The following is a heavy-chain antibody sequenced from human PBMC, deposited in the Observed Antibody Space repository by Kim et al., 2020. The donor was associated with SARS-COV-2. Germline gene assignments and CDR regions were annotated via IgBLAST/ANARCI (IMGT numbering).Heavy chain of an antibody. D-gene: IGHD6-6*01. CDR3: AIGGGYSSSSGGY. CDR2: ISGSGDST. J-gene: IGHJ4*02. V-gene: IGHV3-23*01. CDR1: GFTFSSYA. Sequence: GGSLRLSCAASGFTFSSYAMSWVRQAPGKGLEWVSAISGSGDSTYYADSVKGRFTISRNNSKNTLYLQMNSLRAEDTAVYYCAIGGGYSSSSGGYWGQGTLVTVSS.